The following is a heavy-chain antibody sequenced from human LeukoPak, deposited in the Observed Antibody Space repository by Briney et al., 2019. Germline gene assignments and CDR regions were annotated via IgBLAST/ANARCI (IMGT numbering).Heavy chain of an antibody. CDR1: GGSITSYY. V-gene: IGHV4-59*01. D-gene: IGHD3-10*01. CDR2: IYYGGSA. Sequence: SETLSLTCTVSGGSITSYYWSWIRQPPGKGLEWIGYIYYGGSANYNPSLKSRVTISVDASKYQFSLRLSSVTAADTAVYYCARSVWFGEPGPYWGQGTLVTVSS. CDR3: ARSVWFGEPGPY. J-gene: IGHJ4*02.